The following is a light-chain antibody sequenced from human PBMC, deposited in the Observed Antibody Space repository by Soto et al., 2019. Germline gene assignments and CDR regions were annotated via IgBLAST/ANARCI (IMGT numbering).Light chain of an antibody. J-gene: IGKJ5*01. CDR2: EVS. V-gene: IGKV1-9*01. CDR3: QHLNGYPIT. Sequence: DIPMTQSPSSLSASVGDRVTITCRASQGVSSHLAWHQQKPGKAPKLLIYEVSTLQSGVPSRFSGSGSGTDFTLTISSLQPEDFATYYCQHLNGYPITFGQGTRLEIK. CDR1: QGVSSH.